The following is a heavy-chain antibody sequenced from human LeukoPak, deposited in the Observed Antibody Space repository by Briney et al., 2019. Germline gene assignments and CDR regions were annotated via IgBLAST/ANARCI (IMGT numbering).Heavy chain of an antibody. D-gene: IGHD3-10*01. Sequence: SETLSLTCTVSGGSISSSSYYWGWIRQPPGKGLEWIGSIYYSGSTYYNPSLKSRVTISVDTSKNQFSLKLSSVTAADTAVYYCARHYLKPAMVRGYYYYYMDVWGKGTTVTISS. J-gene: IGHJ6*03. V-gene: IGHV4-39*01. CDR1: GGSISSSSYY. CDR3: ARHYLKPAMVRGYYYYYMDV. CDR2: IYYSGST.